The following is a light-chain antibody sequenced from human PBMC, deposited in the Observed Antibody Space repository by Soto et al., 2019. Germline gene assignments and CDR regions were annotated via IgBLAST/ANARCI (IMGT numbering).Light chain of an antibody. Sequence: DIVMTQSPLSLPVTPGEPASISCRSSQSLLHSNGYNYLDWYLQKPGQSPQLLIYLGSNRASGVPDRFSVSGSGTDFTLKISRVEAEDVGFYYCMQALQTPLTFGQGTKLELK. CDR2: LGS. CDR3: MQALQTPLT. CDR1: QSLLHSNGYNY. V-gene: IGKV2-28*01. J-gene: IGKJ2*01.